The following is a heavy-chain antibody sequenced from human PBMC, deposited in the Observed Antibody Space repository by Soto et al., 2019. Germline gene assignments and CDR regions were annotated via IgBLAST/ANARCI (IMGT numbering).Heavy chain of an antibody. CDR2: ISASGGST. CDR1: GITLSSYA. V-gene: IGHV3-23*01. CDR3: ARSLGSSGWTYYYFYGMDV. Sequence: GVSLRLSCAASGITLSSYAMSWVRQAPGKGPEWVSGISASGGSTSYADSVKGRFTISRDNAKNTLYLQMNSLRAEDTAVYYCARSLGSSGWTYYYFYGMDVWGQGTTVTVSS. D-gene: IGHD6-25*01. J-gene: IGHJ6*02.